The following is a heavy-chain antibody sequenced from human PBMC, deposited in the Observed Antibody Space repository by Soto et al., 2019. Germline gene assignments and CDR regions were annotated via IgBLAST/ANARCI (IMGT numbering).Heavy chain of an antibody. CDR1: GDSVSSNSAA. D-gene: IGHD3-22*01. Sequence: SQTLSLTCAISGDSVSSNSAAWNWIRQSPSRGLEWLGRTYYRSKWYNDYAVSVKSRITINPDTSKNQFSLQLNSETPEDTAVYYCARAGYYYDSSGYLYYYYYYGMDVWGQGTTVTV. J-gene: IGHJ6*02. CDR2: TYYRSKWYN. CDR3: ARAGYYYDSSGYLYYYYYYGMDV. V-gene: IGHV6-1*01.